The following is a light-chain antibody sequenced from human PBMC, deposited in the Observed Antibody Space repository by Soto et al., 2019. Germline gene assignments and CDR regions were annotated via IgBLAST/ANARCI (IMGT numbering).Light chain of an antibody. CDR3: QQYNSWT. Sequence: SVGDRVTITCRASQSISSWLAWYQQKPGKAPKLLIYKASSLESGVPSRFSGSGSGTEFTLTISSLQPDDFATYYCQQYNSWTFGQGTKVEIK. CDR2: KAS. CDR1: QSISSW. V-gene: IGKV1-5*03. J-gene: IGKJ1*01.